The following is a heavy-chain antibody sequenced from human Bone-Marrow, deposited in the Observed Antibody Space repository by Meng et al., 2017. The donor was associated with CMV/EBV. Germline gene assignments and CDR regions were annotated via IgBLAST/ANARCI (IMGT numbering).Heavy chain of an antibody. J-gene: IGHJ4*02. CDR3: ARELITIFGVVPGGY. Sequence: GESLKISCAASGFTFSSYSMNWVRQAPGKGLEWVSYISSSSSTIYYADSVKGRFTISRDNSKNTLYLQMNSLRAEDTAVYYCARELITIFGVVPGGYWGQGTLVTVSS. CDR1: GFTFSSYS. CDR2: ISSSSSTI. D-gene: IGHD3-3*01. V-gene: IGHV3-48*01.